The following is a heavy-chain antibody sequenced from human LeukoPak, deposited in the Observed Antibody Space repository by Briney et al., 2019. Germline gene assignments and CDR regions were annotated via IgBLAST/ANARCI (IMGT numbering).Heavy chain of an antibody. CDR2: XSSSSSYI. CDR1: GFTFXXXX. D-gene: IGHD6-13*01. CDR3: ARDLLIPTYSSSWFXXPYGMDV. J-gene: IGHJ6*02. Sequence: RLSXAASGFTFXXXXXNWXXXXPXXGXEWXXXXSSSSSYIYYADSVKGRFTISRDNAKNSLYLQMNSLRAEDTAVYYCARDLLIPTYSSSWFXXPYGMDVWGQGTXXXVSS. V-gene: IGHV3-21*01.